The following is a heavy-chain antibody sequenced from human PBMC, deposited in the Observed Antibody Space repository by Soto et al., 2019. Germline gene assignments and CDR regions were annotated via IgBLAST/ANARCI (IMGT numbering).Heavy chain of an antibody. CDR2: IIPIFGTA. Sequence: GASVKVSCKASGGTFSSYAISWVRQAPGQGLEWMGGIIPIFGTANYAQKFQGRVTITADDSTSTAYMELSSLRSEDTAVYYCASPSRGSGSYDYYYYGMDVWGQGTTVTVSS. D-gene: IGHD3-10*01. V-gene: IGHV1-69*13. J-gene: IGHJ6*02. CDR3: ASPSRGSGSYDYYYYGMDV. CDR1: GGTFSSYA.